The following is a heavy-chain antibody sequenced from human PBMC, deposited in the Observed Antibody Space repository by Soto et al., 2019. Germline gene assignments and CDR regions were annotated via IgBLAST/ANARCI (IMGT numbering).Heavy chain of an antibody. CDR2: IIPLLGIT. V-gene: IGHV1-69*13. J-gene: IGHJ1*01. D-gene: IGHD1-20*01. CDR3: ARDPRSITGTTSSEDFQH. CDR1: GGTFSGYA. Sequence: ASVKVSCKASGGTFSGYAINWVRQAPGQGLEWMGGIIPLLGITDYGQKFQGRITIAADESTGTAYMDLRGLRSEDTAVYYCARDPRSITGTTSSEDFQHWGQGTQVTGS.